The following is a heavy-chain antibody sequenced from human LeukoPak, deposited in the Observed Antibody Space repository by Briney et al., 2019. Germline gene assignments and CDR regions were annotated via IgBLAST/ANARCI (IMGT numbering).Heavy chain of an antibody. Sequence: GESLKISCKDSGYSFTSYWIGWVRPMPGKGLEWMGIIYPGDSDTRYSPSFQGQVIISADKSINTAYLQWSSLKASDTAIYYCARRGEAMDPFDYWGQGTLVTVSS. D-gene: IGHD5-18*01. J-gene: IGHJ4*02. CDR2: IYPGDSDT. V-gene: IGHV5-51*01. CDR1: GYSFTSYW. CDR3: ARRGEAMDPFDY.